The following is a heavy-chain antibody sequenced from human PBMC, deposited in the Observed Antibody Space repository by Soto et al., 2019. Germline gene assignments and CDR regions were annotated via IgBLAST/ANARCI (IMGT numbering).Heavy chain of an antibody. J-gene: IGHJ4*02. CDR3: VKDSWVYYSTAPFGN. D-gene: IGHD2-8*01. V-gene: IGHV3-30*18. Sequence: PGGSLRVSCAASGFTFSSYWMSWVRQAPGKGLEWVTFISYDGSNEYYADSVKGRFTISRDNSKNTLSLQMNSLRAEDTAVYYCVKDSWVYYSTAPFGNWGQGTLVTVSS. CDR2: ISYDGSNE. CDR1: GFTFSSYW.